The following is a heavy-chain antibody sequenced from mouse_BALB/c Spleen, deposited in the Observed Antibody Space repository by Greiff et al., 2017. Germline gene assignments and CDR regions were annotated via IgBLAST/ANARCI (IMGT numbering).Heavy chain of an antibody. V-gene: IGHV5-6-4*01. CDR1: GFTFSSYT. Sequence: EVNVVESGGGLVKPGGSLKLSCAASGFTFSSYTMSWVRQTPEKRLEWVATISSGGSYTYYPDSVKGRFTISRDNAKNTLYLQMSSLKSEDTAMYYGTKEGAYDNDENGSLAYWGQGTLVTVSA. CDR2: ISSGGSYT. J-gene: IGHJ3*01. CDR3: TKEGAYDNDENGSLAY. D-gene: IGHD2-4*01.